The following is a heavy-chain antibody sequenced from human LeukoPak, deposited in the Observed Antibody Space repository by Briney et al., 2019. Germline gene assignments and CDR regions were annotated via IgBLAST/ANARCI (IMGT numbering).Heavy chain of an antibody. V-gene: IGHV3-23*01. J-gene: IGHJ4*02. CDR2: ISGSGGFT. D-gene: IGHD2-15*01. CDR3: ARDLRFVVVVAAKLTFDY. CDR1: GFTFSSYA. Sequence: GGSLRLSCAASGFTFSSYAMSWVRQAPGKGLEWVSAISGSGGFTYYADSVKGRFTISRDNSKNTLYLQMNSLRAEDTAVYYCARDLRFVVVVAAKLTFDYWGQGTLVTVSS.